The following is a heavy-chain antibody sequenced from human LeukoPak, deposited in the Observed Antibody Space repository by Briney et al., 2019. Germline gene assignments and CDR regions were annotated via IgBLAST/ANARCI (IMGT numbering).Heavy chain of an antibody. V-gene: IGHV5-10-1*01. D-gene: IGHD3-10*01. CDR1: GYYFSSYW. Sequence: GESLKISCKGSGYYFSSYWISWVRQMPGKGLEWMGRIDPSDSYTNYSPSFQGHVTISVDKSISTAYLQWTSLKSSDSAMYYCARRGYYYYGMDVWGQGTTVTVSS. CDR2: IDPSDSYT. J-gene: IGHJ6*02. CDR3: ARRGYYYYGMDV.